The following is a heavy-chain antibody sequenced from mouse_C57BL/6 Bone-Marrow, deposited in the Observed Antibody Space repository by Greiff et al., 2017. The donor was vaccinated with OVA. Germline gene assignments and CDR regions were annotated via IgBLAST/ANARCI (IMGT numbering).Heavy chain of an antibody. D-gene: IGHD2-2*01. CDR2: ISNLAYSI. Sequence: DVMLVESGGGLVQPGGSLKLSCAASGFTFSDYGMAWVRQAPRQGPEWVAFISNLAYSIYYADTVTGRFTISRENAKNTLYLEMSSLRSEDTAMYYCARGGYDYFDYWGQGTTLTVSS. CDR3: ARGGYDYFDY. CDR1: GFTFSDYG. V-gene: IGHV5-15*01. J-gene: IGHJ2*01.